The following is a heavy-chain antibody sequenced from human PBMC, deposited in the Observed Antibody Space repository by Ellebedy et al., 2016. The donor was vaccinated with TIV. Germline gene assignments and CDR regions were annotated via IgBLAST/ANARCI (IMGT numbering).Heavy chain of an antibody. CDR3: AGKGITIFGETDVFDV. V-gene: IGHV4-59*01. Sequence: MPSETLSLTCTVSGGSISRDSWSWIRQPPGNGLEWVGYIFDSGSTIYTPSLRNRVTISLDRSKKQFSLNLTSVTAADTAVYYCAGKGITIFGETDVFDVWGQGTVVTVSS. CDR2: IFDSGST. D-gene: IGHD3-3*01. J-gene: IGHJ3*01. CDR1: GGSISRDS.